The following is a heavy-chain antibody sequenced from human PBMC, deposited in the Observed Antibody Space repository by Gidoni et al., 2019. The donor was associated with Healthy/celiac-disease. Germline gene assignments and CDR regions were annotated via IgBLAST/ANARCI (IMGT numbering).Heavy chain of an antibody. V-gene: IGHV1-2*04. CDR1: GDTFTGYY. Sequence: QLQLVQYGDEVKKPGASVTVSCKASGDTFTGYYMHWVRQAPGQGLEWMGWINPNSGGTNYAQKFQGWVTMTRDTSISTAYMELSRLRSDDTAVYYCAKGYSSSWYYPDVWGQGTTVTVSS. CDR2: INPNSGGT. J-gene: IGHJ6*02. CDR3: AKGYSSSWYYPDV. D-gene: IGHD6-13*01.